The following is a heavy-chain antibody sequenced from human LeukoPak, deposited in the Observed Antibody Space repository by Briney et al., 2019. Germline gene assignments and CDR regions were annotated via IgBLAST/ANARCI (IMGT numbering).Heavy chain of an antibody. Sequence: SQTLSLTCAISGDSVSSNSAAWNWIRQSPSRGLEWLGRTYYRSKWYNDYAVSVKSRITINPDTSKNQFSLQLNSVTPEDTAVYYCARDRGDSSGYYHLPPGAFDIWGQGTMVTVSS. J-gene: IGHJ3*02. V-gene: IGHV6-1*01. CDR3: ARDRGDSSGYYHLPPGAFDI. D-gene: IGHD3-22*01. CDR2: TYYRSKWYN. CDR1: GDSVSSNSAA.